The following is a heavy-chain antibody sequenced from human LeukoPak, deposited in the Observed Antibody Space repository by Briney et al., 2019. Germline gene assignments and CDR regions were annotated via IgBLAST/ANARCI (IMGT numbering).Heavy chain of an antibody. CDR3: ASYSGTYAYYGY. CDR2: IYTSGST. J-gene: IGHJ4*02. Sequence: SETLSLTRTVSGASISSYYWSWIRQPAGKGLEWIGRIYTSGSTNYNPSLKSRVTMSVDTSKNQFSLKLSSVTAADTAVYYCASYSGTYAYYGYWGQGTLVTVSS. D-gene: IGHD1-26*01. CDR1: GASISSYY. V-gene: IGHV4-4*07.